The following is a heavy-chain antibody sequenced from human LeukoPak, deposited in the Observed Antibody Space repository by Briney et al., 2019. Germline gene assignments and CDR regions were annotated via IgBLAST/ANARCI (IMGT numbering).Heavy chain of an antibody. CDR3: ARAHVDTATTTREAFDI. CDR1: GGTFSSYA. J-gene: IGHJ3*02. Sequence: ASVKVSCKASGGTFSSYAISWVRQAPGQGLEWMGGINPIFGTANYAQNFQGRVTITADESTSTAYMELSSLRSEDTAVYYCARAHVDTATTTREAFDIWGQGTMVTVSS. CDR2: INPIFGTA. D-gene: IGHD5-18*01. V-gene: IGHV1-69*13.